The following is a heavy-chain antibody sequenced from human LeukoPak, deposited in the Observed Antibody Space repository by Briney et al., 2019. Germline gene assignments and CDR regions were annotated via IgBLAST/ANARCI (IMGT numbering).Heavy chain of an antibody. CDR3: ARLSNPGSMGAFDV. CDR2: TYPGHSDI. V-gene: IGHV5-51*01. CDR1: GYSFISYW. Sequence: GESLKISCKASGYSFISYWIAWVRQMPGKGLEWVGITYPGHSDITYSPSFQGQVAFSVHKSISTAYLQWSSPKASDTAMYSCARLSNPGSMGAFDVWGEGTMVTVSS. D-gene: IGHD2/OR15-2a*01. J-gene: IGHJ3*01.